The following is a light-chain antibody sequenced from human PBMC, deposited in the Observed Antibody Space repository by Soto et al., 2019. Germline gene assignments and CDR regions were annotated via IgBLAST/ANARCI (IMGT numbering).Light chain of an antibody. CDR2: EVS. J-gene: IGLJ2*01. CDR3: SSSTNTNTLVI. Sequence: QSALTQPASVSGSPGQSITISCTGTSSDVGTYKYVSWYQQLPGKAPKLMIYEVSNRPSGVSNRFSGSKSGNTASLTISGLQAEDEAMYFCSSSTNTNTLVIFGGGTKLTVL. CDR1: SSDVGTYKY. V-gene: IGLV2-14*01.